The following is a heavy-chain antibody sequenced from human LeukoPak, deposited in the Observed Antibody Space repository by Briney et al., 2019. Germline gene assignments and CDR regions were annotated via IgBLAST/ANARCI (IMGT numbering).Heavy chain of an antibody. CDR3: ARGQDVTYYFDY. CDR1: AGSVSGYY. J-gene: IGHJ4*02. Sequence: SETLSLTCAVYAGSVSGYYWSWLRQPPGKGLEWIGEINHSGSTNYNPSLKSRVTISVDTSKNQFSLKLSSVTAADTAVYYCARGQDVTYYFDYWGQGTLVTVSS. V-gene: IGHV4-34*01. D-gene: IGHD3-16*01. CDR2: INHSGST.